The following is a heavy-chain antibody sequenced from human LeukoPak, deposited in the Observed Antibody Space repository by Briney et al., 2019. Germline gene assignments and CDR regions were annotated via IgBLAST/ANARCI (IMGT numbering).Heavy chain of an antibody. CDR2: IIPIFGTA. V-gene: IGHV1-69*13. D-gene: IGHD2-2*02. CDR3: ARDLYCSSTSCYMNWFDP. Sequence: SVKVSCKASGGTFSCYAISWVRQAPGQGLEWMGGIIPIFGTANYAQKFQGRVTITADESTSTAYMELSSLRSEDTAVYYCARDLYCSSTSCYMNWFDPWGQGTLVTVSS. CDR1: GGTFSCYA. J-gene: IGHJ5*02.